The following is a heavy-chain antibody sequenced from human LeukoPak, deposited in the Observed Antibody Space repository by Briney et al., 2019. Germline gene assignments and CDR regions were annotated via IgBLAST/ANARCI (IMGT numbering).Heavy chain of an antibody. CDR2: ISGSGDST. CDR3: ARDYSSSWYTLRLDY. Sequence: GGSLRLSCAASGFTFSSYAMSWARQAPGKGLEWVSAISGSGDSTYYVDSVKGRFTISRDNSKNTLYLQMNSLRAEDTAVYYCARDYSSSWYTLRLDYWGQGTLVTVSS. D-gene: IGHD6-13*01. J-gene: IGHJ4*01. CDR1: GFTFSSYA. V-gene: IGHV3-23*01.